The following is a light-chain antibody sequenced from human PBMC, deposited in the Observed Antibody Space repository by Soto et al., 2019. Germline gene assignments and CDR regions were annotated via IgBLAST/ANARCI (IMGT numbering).Light chain of an antibody. CDR1: QSVSSIY. CDR2: GAS. V-gene: IGKV3-20*01. CDR3: QQYGSSALT. J-gene: IGKJ4*01. Sequence: EIVLTQSPGTLSLSPGERATLSCRASQSVSSIYLAWYQQKPGQAPRLLIYGASSRATGIPDRFSGSGSGTDFTLTISRLEPEDFAVYYCQQYGSSALTFGGRTKVDIK.